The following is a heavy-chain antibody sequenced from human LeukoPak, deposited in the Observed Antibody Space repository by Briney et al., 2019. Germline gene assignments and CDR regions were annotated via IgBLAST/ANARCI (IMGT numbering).Heavy chain of an antibody. V-gene: IGHV3-66*01. CDR2: IYSGGNT. Sequence: GGSLRLSCAVSGLTVKANYMTWVRQAPGKGLECVPVIYSGGNTYYADSVKGRFTISRDNSKNTLYLQMNSLRAEDTAVYYCAKDEEGSMMDAFDIWGQGTMVTVSS. J-gene: IGHJ3*02. D-gene: IGHD3-22*01. CDR3: AKDEEGSMMDAFDI. CDR1: GLTVKANY.